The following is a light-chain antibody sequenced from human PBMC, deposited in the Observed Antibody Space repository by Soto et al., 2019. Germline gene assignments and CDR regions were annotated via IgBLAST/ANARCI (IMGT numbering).Light chain of an antibody. Sequence: QSVLTQPASVSGSPGQSITISCTGTISDIGGYNFISWYQHHPGKAPKLVIYDVNNRPSGISYRFSGSKSGNTASLTISGLQAEDEDEYYCASYTRTTTLVFGGGTKLTVL. CDR1: ISDIGGYNF. V-gene: IGLV2-14*01. CDR3: ASYTRTTTLV. CDR2: DVN. J-gene: IGLJ2*01.